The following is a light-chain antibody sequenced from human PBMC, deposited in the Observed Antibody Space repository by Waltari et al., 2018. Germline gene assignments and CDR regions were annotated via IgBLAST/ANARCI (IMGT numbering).Light chain of an antibody. Sequence: QSVLTQPPSVSGAPGQRVTISCTGSGSNIGAGYDVHWYQQLQGKAPKLLIYGINTRPSGVPDRFCGSQSGTSASLAITGLLAEDEAEYYCQSYDTSLSVVFGGGTKLTVL. CDR3: QSYDTSLSVV. J-gene: IGLJ2*01. V-gene: IGLV1-40*01. CDR2: GIN. CDR1: GSNIGAGYD.